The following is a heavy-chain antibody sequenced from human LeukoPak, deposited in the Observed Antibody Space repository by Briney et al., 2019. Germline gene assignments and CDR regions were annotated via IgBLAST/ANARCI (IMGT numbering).Heavy chain of an antibody. V-gene: IGHV4-4*07. Sequence: SETLSLTCLVSRGALRRYYWSWLRQPAGQGLEWIGRISTSGSTNYNPSLKSPVVMSVETSKNQFSLKVSSVTAADTDGCYCARDFEWLFAFESASQRTMVTVSA. CDR1: RGALRRYY. CDR3: ARDFEWLFAFES. CDR2: ISTSGST. D-gene: IGHD3-3*01. J-gene: IGHJ3*02.